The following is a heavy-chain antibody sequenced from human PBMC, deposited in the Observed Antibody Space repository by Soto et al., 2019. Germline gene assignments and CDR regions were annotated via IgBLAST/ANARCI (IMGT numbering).Heavy chain of an antibody. J-gene: IGHJ1*01. V-gene: IGHV3-48*02. CDR2: ISSISTTI. D-gene: IGHD3-10*01. CDR1: GFTFRSYS. CDR3: ARVSGSYSTSNDH. Sequence: PGGSLRLSCAASGFTFRSYSMNWVRQAPGKGLEWLSYISSISTTIYYADSVKGRFTISRDNAKNSLYLQMNSLGDEDTAVYYCARVSGSYSTSNDHWGQGTLVTVSS.